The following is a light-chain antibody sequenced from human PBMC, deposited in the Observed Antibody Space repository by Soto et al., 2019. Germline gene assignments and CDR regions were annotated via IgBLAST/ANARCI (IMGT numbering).Light chain of an antibody. V-gene: IGLV2-8*01. CDR1: SSDVGGYNY. CDR2: EVN. CDR3: SSYAGSNNFGV. J-gene: IGLJ1*01. Sequence: SVLTQPPSPSRSPGQSVTISCPGTSSDVGGYNYVSWYQQHPGKAPKLMIYEVNKRPSGVPDRFSGSKSGNTASLTVSGLQAEDEAYYYCSSYAGSNNFGVFGTGTKVTVL.